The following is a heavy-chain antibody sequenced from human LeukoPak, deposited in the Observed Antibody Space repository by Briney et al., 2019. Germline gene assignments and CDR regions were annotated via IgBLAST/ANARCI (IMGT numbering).Heavy chain of an antibody. CDR3: ARKGGRLVPLRSKTPNGRDY. Sequence: ASVKVSCKASGYTFTSYYMHWVRQAPGQGLEWMGIINPSGGSTSYAQKFQGRVTMTRDTSTSTVYMELSSLRSEDTAVYYCARKGGRLVPLRSKTPNGRDYWGQGTLVTVSS. D-gene: IGHD6-19*01. J-gene: IGHJ4*02. CDR2: INPSGGST. V-gene: IGHV1-46*01. CDR1: GYTFTSYY.